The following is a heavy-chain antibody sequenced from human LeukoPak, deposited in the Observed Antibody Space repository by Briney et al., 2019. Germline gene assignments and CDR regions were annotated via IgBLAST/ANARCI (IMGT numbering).Heavy chain of an antibody. V-gene: IGHV1-2*02. CDR1: GYTFTGYY. D-gene: IGHD3-16*01. J-gene: IGHJ4*02. Sequence: ASVKVSCKASGYTFTGYYMHWVRQAPGQGLEWMGWINPNSGGTNYAQKFQGRVTMTRDTSISTAYIELSRLRSDDTAVYYCARIEPIMITFGGVEDFGYWGQGTLVTVSS. CDR2: INPNSGGT. CDR3: ARIEPIMITFGGVEDFGY.